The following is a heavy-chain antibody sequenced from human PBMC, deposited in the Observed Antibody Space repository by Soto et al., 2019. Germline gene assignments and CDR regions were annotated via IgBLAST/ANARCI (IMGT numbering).Heavy chain of an antibody. CDR3: PRAATAYRSSSTHFFWYFDL. D-gene: IGHD6-13*01. V-gene: IGHV3-9*01. J-gene: IGHJ2*01. Sequence: EVQLVESGGGLEQPGRSLRLSCAASGFTFDDYAMHWVRQAPGKGLEWVSGISWNSGNIGYADSVQGRFTISRDNAKNSLYLQMNTLRDEDTALYHCPRAATAYRSSSTHFFWYFDLWGRGTMVTVSS. CDR2: ISWNSGNI. CDR1: GFTFDDYA.